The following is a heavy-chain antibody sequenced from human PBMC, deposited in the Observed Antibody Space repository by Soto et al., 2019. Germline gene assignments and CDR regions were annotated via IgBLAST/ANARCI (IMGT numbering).Heavy chain of an antibody. CDR1: GYTFTSYY. CDR3: ARVRWLSEYDILTGYYIFDQ. CDR2: INPSGGST. Sequence: ASVKVSCKASGYTFTSYYMHWVRQAPGQGLEWMGIINPSGGSTSYAQKFQGRVTMTRDTSTSTVYMELTSVTAADTAVYYCARVRWLSEYDILTGYYIFDQWGRGTLVTVSS. V-gene: IGHV1-46*01. J-gene: IGHJ4*02. D-gene: IGHD3-9*01.